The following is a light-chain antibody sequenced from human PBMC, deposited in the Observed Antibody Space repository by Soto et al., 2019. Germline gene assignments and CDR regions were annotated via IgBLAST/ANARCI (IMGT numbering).Light chain of an antibody. Sequence: QSVLTQPPSVSGAPGQRVTISCTGSNSNIGAGYDVHWYQQLPGTAPKLLIYYNNIRPSGVPDRFSGSKSGTSASLAITGLQAEDEADYYCQSYDKSLSGHVVFGGGTKLTVL. V-gene: IGLV1-40*01. J-gene: IGLJ2*01. CDR1: NSNIGAGYD. CDR2: YNN. CDR3: QSYDKSLSGHVV.